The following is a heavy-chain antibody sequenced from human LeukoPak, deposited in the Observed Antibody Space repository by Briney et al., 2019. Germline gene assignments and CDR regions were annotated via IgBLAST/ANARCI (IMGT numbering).Heavy chain of an antibody. CDR2: ISGSGRTK. CDR3: ARASVVTIAFDI. D-gene: IGHD2-21*02. J-gene: IGHJ3*02. CDR1: GFSFSNYE. Sequence: PGGSLRLSCAASGFSFSNYEMNWVRQAPGRGLEWLSYISGSGRTKYYADSVKGRFTISRDNAKRSLYLQMNSLRAEDTAVYYCARASVVTIAFDIWGQGTMVTVSS. V-gene: IGHV3-48*03.